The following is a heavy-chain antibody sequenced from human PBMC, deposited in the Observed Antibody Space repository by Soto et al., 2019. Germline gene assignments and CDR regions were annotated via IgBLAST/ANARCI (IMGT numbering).Heavy chain of an antibody. CDR1: GGSVGTGAYY. CDR2: TLYSGSP. Sequence: QVQLQESGPGLVTPSETLSLTCRVSGGSVGTGAYYWSWIRQPPGKGLGWIGYTLYSGSPNYNPSLPSLPSLVTISVDTSRNQFSLRLTSVTAADTALYYCARHDYYHRTFDIWGQGTLVTVSS. CDR3: ARHDYYHRTFDI. D-gene: IGHD3-9*01. V-gene: IGHV4-61*08. J-gene: IGHJ3*02.